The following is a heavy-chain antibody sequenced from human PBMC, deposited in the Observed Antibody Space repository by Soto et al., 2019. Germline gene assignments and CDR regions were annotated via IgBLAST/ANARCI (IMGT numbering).Heavy chain of an antibody. CDR2: VTWNSGFT. CDR3: VRGYSSSTNCPAAMFYFDY. V-gene: IGHV3-9*01. CDR1: GFTFDDYT. J-gene: IGHJ4*02. D-gene: IGHD2-2*01. Sequence: EVQLVESGGGLVQPGRSLRLSCAASGFTFDDYTMHWVRQAPGKGLEWVSGVTWNSGFTAYADSVKGRFTISRDNAKNSLYLQMIGLRPEDTALYSCVRGYSSSTNCPAAMFYFDYWGQGALVTVSS.